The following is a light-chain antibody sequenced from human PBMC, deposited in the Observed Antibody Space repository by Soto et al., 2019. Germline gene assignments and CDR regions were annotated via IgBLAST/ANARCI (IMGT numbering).Light chain of an antibody. CDR2: GAS. V-gene: IGKV3-20*01. Sequence: EIVLTQSPGTLSLSPGERATLSCRASQTVSRSHLAWYQQKPGQAPRLLIFGASRRATAIPDRFSGSESGTDFTLTISRLESEDSAVYYCQHYGSSPRTFGQGTKVEIK. CDR3: QHYGSSPRT. J-gene: IGKJ1*01. CDR1: QTVSRSH.